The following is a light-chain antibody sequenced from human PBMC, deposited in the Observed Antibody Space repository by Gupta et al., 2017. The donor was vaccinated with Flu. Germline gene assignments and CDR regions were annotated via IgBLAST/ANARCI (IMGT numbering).Light chain of an antibody. CDR1: HLGSKS. Sequence: SYVLTQPPSVSVVPGQTARITCGGNHLGSKSVHCYQQKPSQAPVLVVYDDSDRPSGIPERFSGSNSGNTATLTISRVEAGDEADYYCQVWDSSSDHVVFGGGTKLTVL. V-gene: IGLV3-21*02. CDR2: DDS. CDR3: QVWDSSSDHVV. J-gene: IGLJ2*01.